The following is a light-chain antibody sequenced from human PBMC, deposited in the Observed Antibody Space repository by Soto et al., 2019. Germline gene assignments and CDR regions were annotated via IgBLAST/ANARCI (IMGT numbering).Light chain of an antibody. CDR2: AAS. Sequence: DIQMTQSPSSVSASVGDRVTITCRASQDIRSWLAWYQQKPGKAPELLIYAASNLQSGVPSRFRRSGSRTDFTLTINSLQPEDFATYYCQQANSFPISFGQGTRLESK. CDR3: QQANSFPIS. CDR1: QDIRSW. V-gene: IGKV1-12*01. J-gene: IGKJ5*01.